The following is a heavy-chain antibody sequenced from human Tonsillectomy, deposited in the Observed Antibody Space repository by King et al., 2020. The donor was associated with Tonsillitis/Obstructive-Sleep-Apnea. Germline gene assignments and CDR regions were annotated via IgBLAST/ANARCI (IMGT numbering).Heavy chain of an antibody. V-gene: IGHV4-59*01. CDR2: IYSSGGT. CDR1: GGSINSYY. CDR3: AREGAVMNAFDI. J-gene: IGHJ3*02. Sequence: VQLQESGPGLVKPSETLSLTCTVSGGSINSYYWSWIRQPPGKGLEWIGYIYSSGGTNYNPSLKSRVTISVDTSKNQFSLKLSSVTAADPAVYYCAREGAVMNAFDIWGQGTMVTVSS. D-gene: IGHD2-8*01.